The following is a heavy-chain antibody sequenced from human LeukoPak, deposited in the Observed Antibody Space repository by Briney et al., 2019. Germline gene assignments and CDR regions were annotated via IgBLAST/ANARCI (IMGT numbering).Heavy chain of an antibody. CDR2: IIPAVDEG. J-gene: IGHJ4*01. Sequence: SVKVSCKASGGIFTSYAIHWVRQAPGQGLKWMGRIIPAVDEGHYSQNFQGRVAITADKSTSTAYMELSSLRSEDTAVYFCPTTIYCRTVSCLRNYYFDDWGQGTLVTVSS. CDR3: PTTIYCRTVSCLRNYYFDD. CDR1: GGIFTSYA. V-gene: IGHV1-69*04. D-gene: IGHD2-2*01.